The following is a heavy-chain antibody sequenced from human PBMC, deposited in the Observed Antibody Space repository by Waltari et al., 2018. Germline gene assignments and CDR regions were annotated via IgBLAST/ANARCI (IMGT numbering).Heavy chain of an antibody. CDR1: GGSISSGSFY. Sequence: QVQLHESGPGLVKPSQTLSLTCTVSGGSISSGSFYWNWIRQPAGKGLEWIGFIYTCGSTNYNPSLKSRVTISADTSKNQFSLKLTSVTAADTAVYYCARQLNPRAPYFDLWGQGALVTVAS. CDR3: ARQLNPRAPYFDL. J-gene: IGHJ4*02. V-gene: IGHV4-61*09. CDR2: IYTCGST.